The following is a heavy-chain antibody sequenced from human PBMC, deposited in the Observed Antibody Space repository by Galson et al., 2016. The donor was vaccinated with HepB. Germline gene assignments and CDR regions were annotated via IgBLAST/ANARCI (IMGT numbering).Heavy chain of an antibody. V-gene: IGHV1-18*01. CDR3: ARVLGGYDFYP. D-gene: IGHD5-12*01. Sequence: SVKVCCKPSGFTFTAYGISWVRQAPGQGLEWMGWINAYNGNTNYAQSFQGRVTMTTDTSTGTAYMELWNLRSDDTALYYCARVLGGYDFYPWGQGTLVTVSS. CDR1: GFTFTAYG. J-gene: IGHJ5*02. CDR2: INAYNGNT.